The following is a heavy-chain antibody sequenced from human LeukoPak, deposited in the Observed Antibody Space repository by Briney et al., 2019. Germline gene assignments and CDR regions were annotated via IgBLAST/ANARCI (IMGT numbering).Heavy chain of an antibody. V-gene: IGHV3-23*01. CDR1: GFTFGIYA. J-gene: IGHJ4*02. Sequence: GGSLRLSCAASGFTFGIYAMSWVRQAPGEGLEWVSAISGSGGSTYYADSVKGRFTISRDNSKSTQYLQMNSLRAEDTAVYYCANRVAAAGHGFDYWGQGSLVTVSS. CDR3: ANRVAAAGHGFDY. D-gene: IGHD6-13*01. CDR2: ISGSGGST.